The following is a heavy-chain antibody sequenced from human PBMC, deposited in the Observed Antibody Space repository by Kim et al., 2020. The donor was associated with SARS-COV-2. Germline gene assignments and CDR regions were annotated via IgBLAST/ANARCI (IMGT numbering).Heavy chain of an antibody. CDR3: ARVYRAGAFDI. V-gene: IGHV1-69*01. D-gene: IGHD1-1*01. CDR2: A. J-gene: IGHJ3*02. Sequence: ANYAQKFQGRVTITADESTSTAYMELSSLRSEDTAVYYCARVYRAGAFDIWGQGTMVTVSS.